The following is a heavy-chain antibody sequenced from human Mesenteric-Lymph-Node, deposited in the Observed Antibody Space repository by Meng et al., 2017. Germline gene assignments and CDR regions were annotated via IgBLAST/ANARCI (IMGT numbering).Heavy chain of an antibody. J-gene: IGHJ4*02. CDR3: ARADDNWIIIEY. D-gene: IGHD1-20*01. CDR1: GVTCGTYG. Sequence: QGQRVESGGGVVQPGRARRLAGAAAGVTCGTYGMHWVRQAPGKGLEWVAVIWYDGTDKFYGDSVKGRFTISRDNSKNTLSLQMNSLTVDDTAVYYCARADDNWIIIEYWGQGTLVTVSS. CDR2: IWYDGTDK. V-gene: IGHV3-33*01.